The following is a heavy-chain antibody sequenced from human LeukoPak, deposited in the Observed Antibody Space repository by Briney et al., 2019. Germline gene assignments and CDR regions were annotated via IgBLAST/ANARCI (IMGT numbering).Heavy chain of an antibody. Sequence: SETLSLTCTVSGGSISSSSYYWGWIRQPPGKGLEWIGSIYYSGSTYYNPSLKSRVTISVDTSKNQFSLKLSSVTAADTAVYYCARVSSSIAARMVNWFDPWGQGTLVTVAS. J-gene: IGHJ5*02. CDR3: ARVSSSIAARMVNWFDP. CDR2: IYYSGST. D-gene: IGHD6-6*01. V-gene: IGHV4-39*07. CDR1: GGSISSSSYY.